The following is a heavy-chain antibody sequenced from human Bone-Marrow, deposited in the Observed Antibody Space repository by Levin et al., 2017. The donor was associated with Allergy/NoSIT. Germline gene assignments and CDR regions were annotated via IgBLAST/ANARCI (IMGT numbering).Heavy chain of an antibody. V-gene: IGHV1-69*04. J-gene: IGHJ5*02. Sequence: PGGSLRLSCKASGGSFGYYSITWVRQAPGQGLEWMGRIIPMFGIVNYAQKFQGRVTITADKSTTTGYMELSGLRSEDTAVYYCAREGVDVNIHGFDPWGQGTPVTVSS. CDR3: AREGVDVNIHGFDP. D-gene: IGHD5-12*01. CDR1: GGSFGYYS. CDR2: IIPMFGIV.